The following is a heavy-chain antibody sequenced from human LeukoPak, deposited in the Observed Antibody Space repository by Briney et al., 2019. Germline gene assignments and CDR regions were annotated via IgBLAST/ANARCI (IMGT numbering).Heavy chain of an antibody. CDR2: INPSGGST. V-gene: IGHV1-46*01. J-gene: IGHJ4*02. CDR3: ARAEWLGKRNAPPLDY. Sequence: ASVKVSCKASGYTFTSYYMHWVRQAPGQGLEWMGIINPSGGSTSYAQKFQGRVTMTRDTSTSTVYMELSSLRSEDTAVYYCARAEWLGKRNAPPLDYWGQGTLVTVSS. CDR1: GYTFTSYY. D-gene: IGHD5-12*01.